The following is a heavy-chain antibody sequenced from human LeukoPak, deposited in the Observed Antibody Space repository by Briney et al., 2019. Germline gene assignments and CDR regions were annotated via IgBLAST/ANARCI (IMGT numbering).Heavy chain of an antibody. CDR3: ARGQGGDCSSTYCLMADD. CDR2: ISAYNGNT. V-gene: IGHV1-18*01. Sequence: ASVKVSCKASGYTFTGYGISWVRQAPGQGLEWMGWISAYNGNTNYAQQLQGRVTMTTDTSTSTAYMEVRSLRSDDTAMYYCARGQGGDCSSTYCLMADDWGQGTLVTVSS. D-gene: IGHD2-2*01. J-gene: IGHJ4*02. CDR1: GYTFTGYG.